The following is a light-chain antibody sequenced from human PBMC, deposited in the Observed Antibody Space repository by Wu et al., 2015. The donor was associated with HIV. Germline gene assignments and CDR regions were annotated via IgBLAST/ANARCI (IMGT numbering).Light chain of an antibody. CDR3: QQYDNWPLT. J-gene: IGKJ4*01. CDR2: DAS. V-gene: IGKV3D-15*01. Sequence: EIVMTQSPAALSVSPGERAALSCRASQSVKNNLAWYQQKPGQTPRLLIKDASNRASGIPDRFSGGGSGTEFTLTITSLQSEDFAVYYCQQYDNWPLTFGGGTKVEIK. CDR1: QSVKNN.